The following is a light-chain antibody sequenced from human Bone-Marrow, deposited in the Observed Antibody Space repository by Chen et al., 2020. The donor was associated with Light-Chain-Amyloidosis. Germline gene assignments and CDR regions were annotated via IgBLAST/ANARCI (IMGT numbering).Light chain of an antibody. J-gene: IGLJ2*01. CDR3: SSYAGDNNYVV. CDR1: SGDVGRYNY. V-gene: IGLV2-8*01. Sequence: QPALPPPPSAAGSPGQSVTISCPGTSGDVGRYNYVSWYQQNPGKAPKLMLYEVTKRPSGVPDRFSGSKSGNTAALTVSGLQADDEADYYCSSYAGDNNYVVFGGGTKLTVL. CDR2: EVT.